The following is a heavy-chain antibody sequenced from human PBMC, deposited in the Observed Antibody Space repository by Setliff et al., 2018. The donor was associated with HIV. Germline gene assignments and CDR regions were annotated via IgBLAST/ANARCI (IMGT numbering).Heavy chain of an antibody. J-gene: IGHJ4*02. CDR1: GFSNSA. V-gene: IGHV3-73*01. Sequence: HPGRSLRLSCAASGFSNSALHWVRQAPGKGLEWVGRIRSKANNYATEYGASVKGRFIISRDDSKNMAYLQMNSLRTEDTAIYYCTRHRGSFDYWGLGTLVTVSS. D-gene: IGHD1-26*01. CDR3: TRHRGSFDY. CDR2: IRSKANNYAT.